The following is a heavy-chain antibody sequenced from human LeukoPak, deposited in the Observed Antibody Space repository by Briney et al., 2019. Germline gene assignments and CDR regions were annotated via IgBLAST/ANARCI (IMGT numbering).Heavy chain of an antibody. J-gene: IGHJ5*02. CDR3: ARGPVASRGITGIDVGVDL. CDR2: MRQDGSEI. Sequence: PGGSLRLSCVGSGFTFSSYWMTWVRQAPGKGLEWVANMRQDGSEIYYVDSVKGRFTISRDNGEKSLFLHMNSLRADDTALYYCARGPVASRGITGIDVGVDLWGQGTLVSVSS. CDR1: GFTFSSYW. D-gene: IGHD1-20*01. V-gene: IGHV3-7*04.